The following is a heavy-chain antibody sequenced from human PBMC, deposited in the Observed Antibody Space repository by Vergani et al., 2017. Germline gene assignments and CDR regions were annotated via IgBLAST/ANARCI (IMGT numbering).Heavy chain of an antibody. CDR1: GFTFSSYA. CDR2: ISGSGGST. Sequence: EVQLLESGGGLVQPGGSLRLSCAASGFTFSSYAMSWVRQAPGKGREWVSAISGSGGSTYYADSVKGRFTISRDNSKNTLYLQMNSLRAEDTAVYYCAKDMELIRGAGLAYWGQGTLVTVSS. CDR3: AKDMELIRGAGLAY. V-gene: IGHV3-23*01. D-gene: IGHD1-7*01. J-gene: IGHJ4*02.